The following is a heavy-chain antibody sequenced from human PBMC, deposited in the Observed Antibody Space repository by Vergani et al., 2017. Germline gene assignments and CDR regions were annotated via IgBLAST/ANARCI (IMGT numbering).Heavy chain of an antibody. CDR2: ISSSSSST. J-gene: IGHJ5*02. Sequence: EVQLVESGGGLVQPGGSLRLSCAASGFTFSSYSMNWVRQATGKGLEWFSYISSSSSSTNYADSVKGRLTISRDNAKNSLYLQMNSLRAEDTAVYYCARDLLQRGPQPGPLGFDPWGQGTLVTVSS. V-gene: IGHV3-48*04. D-gene: IGHD1-1*01. CDR1: GFTFSSYS. CDR3: ARDLLQRGPQPGPLGFDP.